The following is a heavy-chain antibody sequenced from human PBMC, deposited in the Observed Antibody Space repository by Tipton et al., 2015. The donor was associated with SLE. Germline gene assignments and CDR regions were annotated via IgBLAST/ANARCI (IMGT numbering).Heavy chain of an antibody. V-gene: IGHV4-59*01. CDR3: ATYEAGVGGRSY. CDR2: IYYTGTT. D-gene: IGHD3-16*01. J-gene: IGHJ4*02. CDR1: GGVISEYY. Sequence: TLSLTCTVSGGVISEYYWGWIRQPPGKGLEWIGYIYYTGTTEYNPSLKSRVTISVDTSKNQFSLKVTSVTAADTAVYYCATYEAGVGGRSYWGQGTLVTVSS.